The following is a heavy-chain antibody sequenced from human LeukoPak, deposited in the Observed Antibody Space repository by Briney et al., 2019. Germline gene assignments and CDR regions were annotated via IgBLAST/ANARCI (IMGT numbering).Heavy chain of an antibody. CDR3: ARLREQWLAEDAFDI. D-gene: IGHD6-19*01. V-gene: IGHV1-18*01. Sequence: GAAVKVSCKASGYTFTSYGISWVRQAPGQGLEWMGWISAYNGNTIYAQKLQGRVTMTTDTSTSTAYKELRSLRSDDTAVYYCARLREQWLAEDAFDIWGQGTMVTV. CDR2: ISAYNGNT. CDR1: GYTFTSYG. J-gene: IGHJ3*02.